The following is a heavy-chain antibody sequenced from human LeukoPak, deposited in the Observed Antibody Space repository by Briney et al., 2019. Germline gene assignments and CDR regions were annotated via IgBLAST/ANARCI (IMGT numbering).Heavy chain of an antibody. CDR3: AKDDGGSFDY. J-gene: IGHJ4*02. V-gene: IGHV3-9*01. Sequence: GRSLRLPCAASGFTFDDYAMHWVRQAPGKGLEWVSGISWNSGSIGYADSVKGRFTISRDNAKNSLYLQMNGLRAEDTALYYCAKDDGGSFDYWGQGTLVTVSS. CDR2: ISWNSGSI. CDR1: GFTFDDYA.